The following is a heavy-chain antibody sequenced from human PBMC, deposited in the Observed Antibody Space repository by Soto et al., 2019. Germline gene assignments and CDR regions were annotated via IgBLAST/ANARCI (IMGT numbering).Heavy chain of an antibody. D-gene: IGHD6-13*01. V-gene: IGHV1-8*01. CDR2: MNPNSGNT. CDR3: ARRSSWTYNWFDP. Sequence: ASVKVSCKASGYTFTSYDINWVQQATGQGLEWMGWMNPNSGNTGYAQKFQGRVTMTRNTSISTAYMELSSLRSEDTAVYYCARRSSWTYNWFDPWGQGTLVTVSS. CDR1: GYTFTSYD. J-gene: IGHJ5*02.